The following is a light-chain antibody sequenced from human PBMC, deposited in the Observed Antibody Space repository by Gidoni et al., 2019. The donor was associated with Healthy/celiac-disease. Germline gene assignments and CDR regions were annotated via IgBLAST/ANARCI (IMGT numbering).Light chain of an antibody. CDR1: QSVLYSANNKNY. CDR3: QQYYSTPLT. Sequence: DIVMTQSPDSLAVSLGRRATINCKSSQSVLYSANNKNYLAWYQQKPGQPPMLLIYWASTRESGVPDRFSGSGSGTDFTLTISSLQAEDVAVYYCQQYYSTPLTFGGGTKVEIK. CDR2: WAS. J-gene: IGKJ4*01. V-gene: IGKV4-1*01.